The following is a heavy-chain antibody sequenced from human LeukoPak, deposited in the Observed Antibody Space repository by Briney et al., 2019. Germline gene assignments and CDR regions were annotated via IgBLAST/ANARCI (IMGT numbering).Heavy chain of an antibody. CDR1: GFTFDDYA. Sequence: PGGSLRLSCAASGFTFDDYAMHWVRQAPGKGLEWVSGINWNSGSIGYADSVRGRFSISRDDAKNSLFLQMNSLRLEDTAVYFCTRLRRKYYFGSGSYSDSWGQGTLVIVSS. CDR3: TRLRRKYYFGSGSYSDS. D-gene: IGHD3-10*01. CDR2: INWNSGSI. J-gene: IGHJ5*01. V-gene: IGHV3-9*01.